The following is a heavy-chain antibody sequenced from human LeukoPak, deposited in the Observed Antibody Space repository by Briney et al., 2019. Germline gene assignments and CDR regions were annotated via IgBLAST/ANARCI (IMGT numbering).Heavy chain of an antibody. CDR2: ISGSGSII. D-gene: IGHD4-11*01. CDR1: GFTFSSYE. CDR3: ARDAVISTEVLLTAWDYFDC. J-gene: IGHJ4*02. Sequence: GGSLRLSCAASGFTFSSYERNWFRQAPGKGLEWVSYISGSGSIIDYADSVKGRFTISRDNTKNSLYLQMNSLRAEDTATYFCARDAVISTEVLLTAWDYFDCWGQGTWVTVSS. V-gene: IGHV3-48*03.